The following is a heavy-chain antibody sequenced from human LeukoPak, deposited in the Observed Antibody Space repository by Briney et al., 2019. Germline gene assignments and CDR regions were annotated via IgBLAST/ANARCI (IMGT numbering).Heavy chain of an antibody. J-gene: IGHJ4*02. D-gene: IGHD6-13*01. CDR3: AKHGPGIAAAGRAGFDY. V-gene: IGHV1-8*01. CDR1: GYTFTSYD. Sequence: ASVKVSCKASGYTFTSYDINWVRQAPGQGLEWMGWMNPNSGNTGYAQKFQGRVTMTRNTSISTAYMELSSLRSEDTAVYYCAKHGPGIAAAGRAGFDYWGQGTLVTVSS. CDR2: MNPNSGNT.